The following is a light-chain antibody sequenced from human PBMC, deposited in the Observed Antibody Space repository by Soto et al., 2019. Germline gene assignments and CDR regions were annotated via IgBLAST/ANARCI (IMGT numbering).Light chain of an antibody. CDR1: PSAGTF. CDR3: QQYNHWPPLT. Sequence: DIVMTQSPATLSVSPGDRATLSCRASPSAGTFLAWYQQKPGQAPRLLMCDVSTRAAGVPARFSGSGSGTDFTLTISGLQSDDFAVYYCQQYNHWPPLTFGGGTKVEMK. V-gene: IGKV3-15*01. CDR2: DVS. J-gene: IGKJ4*01.